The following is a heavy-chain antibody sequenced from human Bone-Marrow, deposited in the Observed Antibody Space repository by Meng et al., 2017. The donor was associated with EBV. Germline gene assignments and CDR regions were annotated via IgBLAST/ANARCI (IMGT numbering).Heavy chain of an antibody. CDR1: GGSFSGYY. CDR2: INHSGST. V-gene: IGHV4-34*01. CDR3: ATQRRDTDWFDP. D-gene: IGHD6-25*01. Sequence: QVQLQLWGAGLLTPSETLSLTCAVYGGSFSGYYWTWIRQPPGKGLEWIGEINHSGSTNYNPSLKSRVTISVDTSKNQFSLKLSSVTAADTAVYYCATQRRDTDWFDPWGQGTLVTVSS. J-gene: IGHJ5*02.